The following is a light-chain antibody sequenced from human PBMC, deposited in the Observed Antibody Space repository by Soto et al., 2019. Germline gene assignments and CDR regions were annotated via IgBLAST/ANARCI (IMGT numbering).Light chain of an antibody. CDR3: QSYDNMVIAYNYV. J-gene: IGLJ1*01. Sequence: QSVLTQPPSVSGAPGQRVTISCTGSSSNIGAGYDVHWYQQLPGTAPKLLIYGNNNPPSRVPDRFSCSKSGTSASLAITGLQAENEADHYCQSYDNMVIAYNYVFGTGTKLTVL. CDR2: GNN. CDR1: SSNIGAGYD. V-gene: IGLV1-40*01.